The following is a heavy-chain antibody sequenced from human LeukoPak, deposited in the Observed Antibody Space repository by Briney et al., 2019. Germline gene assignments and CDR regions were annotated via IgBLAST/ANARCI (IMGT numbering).Heavy chain of an antibody. Sequence: SETLSLTCAVYGGSFSGYYWSWIRQPPGKGLEWIGEINHSGSTNYNPSLKSRVTISVDTSKNQFSLKLSSVTAADTAVYYCARGGVLHYDFWSGYQYYFDYWGQGTLVTVSS. CDR1: GGSFSGYY. D-gene: IGHD3-3*01. CDR2: INHSGST. CDR3: ARGGVLHYDFWSGYQYYFDY. V-gene: IGHV4-34*01. J-gene: IGHJ4*02.